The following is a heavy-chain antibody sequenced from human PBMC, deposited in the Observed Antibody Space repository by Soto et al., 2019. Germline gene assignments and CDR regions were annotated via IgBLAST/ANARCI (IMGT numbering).Heavy chain of an antibody. J-gene: IGHJ4*02. CDR1: GASFTTYT. CDR3: AREINGGHCGNDCGVIFDY. D-gene: IGHD2-21*01. Sequence: QVQLVQSGAEVKRPGSSVKVSCEASGASFTTYTVTWVRQAPGQGLEWMGRIIPVLNITKYAQNFQGRVTFTADISSSTAYMELSSLKSEDTAVYYCAREINGGHCGNDCGVIFDYWGQGTLVTVSS. CDR2: IIPVLNIT. V-gene: IGHV1-69*02.